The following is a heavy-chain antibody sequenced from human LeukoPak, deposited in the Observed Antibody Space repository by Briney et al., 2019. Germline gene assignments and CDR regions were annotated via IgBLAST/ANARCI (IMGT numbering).Heavy chain of an antibody. CDR3: ARGNSTWYYFDY. CDR1: GFTFNNYA. V-gene: IGHV3-23*01. Sequence: GGSLRLSCAASGFTFNNYAMYWARQAPGKGLEWVSTISGSGGSTYYVDSVKGRFTISRDNSKNTLYLQMNSRRVEDTAVYYCARGNSTWYYFDYWGQGTLVTVSS. D-gene: IGHD2/OR15-2a*01. J-gene: IGHJ4*02. CDR2: ISGSGGST.